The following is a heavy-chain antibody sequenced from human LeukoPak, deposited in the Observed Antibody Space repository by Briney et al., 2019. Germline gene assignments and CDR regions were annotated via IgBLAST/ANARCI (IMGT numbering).Heavy chain of an antibody. J-gene: IGHJ4*02. V-gene: IGHV3-30*04. Sequence: QAXXXXLECVAVISYEGSAKYYADSVKGRFTISRDNSKNTLYVQMNSLRPEDTAVYYCITPLPYSAQGGQGTLVTVSS. CDR2: ISYEGSAK. CDR3: ITPLPYSAQ. D-gene: IGHD2-21*01.